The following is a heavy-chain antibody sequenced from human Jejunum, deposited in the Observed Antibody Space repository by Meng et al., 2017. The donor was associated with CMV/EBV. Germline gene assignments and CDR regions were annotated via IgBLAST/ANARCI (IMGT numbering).Heavy chain of an antibody. CDR1: GYTFSTYT. D-gene: IGHD2/OR15-2a*01. V-gene: IGHV7-4-1*02. Sequence: QVQLVQIGSEWKKPGASVKVSCKADGYTFSTYTINWVRQAHGRGLEWMGWIRTNTGTPTYTQGFTGRFVFSLDTSVSTAYLQISSLKAEDTAVYYCARGGNFDPWGQGTLVTVSS. CDR3: ARGGNFDP. J-gene: IGHJ5*02. CDR2: IRTNTGTP.